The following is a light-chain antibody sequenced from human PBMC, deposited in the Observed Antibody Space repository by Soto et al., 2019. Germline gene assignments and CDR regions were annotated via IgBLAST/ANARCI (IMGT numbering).Light chain of an antibody. V-gene: IGKV1-39*01. CDR3: QQSNSTPYK. CDR1: QSISSY. Sequence: DIQMTQSPSSLSASVGDRVTITCRASQSISSYLNWYQQKPGKAPKLLIYAATSMQSGVPSRFSGSGSGTDYTLTISSLQPEDFATYNCQQSNSTPYKFGQGTKLQIK. J-gene: IGKJ2*01. CDR2: AAT.